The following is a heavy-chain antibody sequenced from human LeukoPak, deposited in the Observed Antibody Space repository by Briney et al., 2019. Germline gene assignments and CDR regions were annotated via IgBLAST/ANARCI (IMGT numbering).Heavy chain of an antibody. V-gene: IGHV1-2*02. CDR1: GYTFTGYY. Sequence: ASVKVSCKASGYTFTGYYMHWVRQAPGQGLECMGWINPNSGGTNYAQKFQGRVTMTRDTSISTAYMELSRLTSDDTAVYYCARAPLYSGYEYYYYYYMDVWGKWTTVTVSS. CDR3: ARAPLYSGYEYYYYYYMDV. CDR2: INPNSGGT. J-gene: IGHJ6*03. D-gene: IGHD5-12*01.